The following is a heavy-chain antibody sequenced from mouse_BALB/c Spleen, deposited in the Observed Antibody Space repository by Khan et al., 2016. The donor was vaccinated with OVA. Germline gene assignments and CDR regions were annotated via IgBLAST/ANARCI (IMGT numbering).Heavy chain of an antibody. D-gene: IGHD3-3*01. CDR3: ARNRDGGSYWYFDV. J-gene: IGHJ1*01. Sequence: QVQLKESGPGLVAPSQSLSITCTVSGFSLSRYSVYWVRQPPGKGLEWLGIIWSGGSTDYNSALKSRLSISKDNSKSQVFLKMNSLQSDDTAMYYCARNRDGGSYWYFDVWGAGTTVTVSS. CDR2: IWSGGST. V-gene: IGHV2-6-4*01. CDR1: GFSLSRYS.